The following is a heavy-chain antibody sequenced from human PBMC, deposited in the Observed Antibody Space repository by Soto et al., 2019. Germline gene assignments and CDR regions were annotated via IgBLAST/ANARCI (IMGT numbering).Heavy chain of an antibody. V-gene: IGHV1-2*02. D-gene: IGHD3-10*01. Sequence: QVQLVQSGAEVKKTGASVRVSCKPSGYTFSDYYMHWVRQAPGQGLEWMGWIIPKSDGTKTAQKFQGRVTMTRDTSTNMFYLELSTLRSDDTAIYYCAGDRRGSGSFDGLDVWGQGPTVTVSS. J-gene: IGHJ6*02. CDR3: AGDRRGSGSFDGLDV. CDR1: GYTFSDYY. CDR2: IIPKSDGT.